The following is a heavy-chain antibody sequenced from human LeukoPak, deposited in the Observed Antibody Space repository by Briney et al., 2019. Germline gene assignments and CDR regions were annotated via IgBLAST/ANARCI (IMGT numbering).Heavy chain of an antibody. D-gene: IGHD6-19*01. J-gene: IGHJ4*02. CDR2: IFYSGST. CDR1: SGSISTSNYY. Sequence: PSETLSLTCTVSSGSISTSNYYWGWVRQPPGKALEWIGNIFYSGSTYYSPSLKSRVTISLDTSRNQFSLKLSSVTAADTAVYYCARGLQAGTIRSDYWGQGTLVTVSS. V-gene: IGHV4-39*07. CDR3: ARGLQAGTIRSDY.